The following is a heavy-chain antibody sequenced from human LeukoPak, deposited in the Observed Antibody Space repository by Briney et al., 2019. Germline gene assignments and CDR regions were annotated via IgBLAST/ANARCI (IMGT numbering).Heavy chain of an antibody. D-gene: IGHD3-22*01. CDR2: INHSGST. CDR3: ARAPRHAQPSPYYYDSSGNWFDP. CDR1: GGSFSGYY. V-gene: IGHV4-34*01. Sequence: SETLSLTCAVYGGSFSGYYWSWIRQPPGKGLEWIGEINHSGSTNYNPSLKSRVTISVDTSKNQFSLKLSSVTAADTAVYYCARAPRHAQPSPYYYDSSGNWFDPWGQGTLVTVSS. J-gene: IGHJ5*02.